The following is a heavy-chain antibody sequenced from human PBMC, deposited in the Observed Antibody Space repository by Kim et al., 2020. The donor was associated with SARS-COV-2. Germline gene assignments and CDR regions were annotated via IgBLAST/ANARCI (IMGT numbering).Heavy chain of an antibody. V-gene: IGHV3-64*01. CDR3: GRDESEGATDY. CDR2: ISSNGGTT. CDR1: GFTFSNYA. J-gene: IGHJ4*02. D-gene: IGHD1-26*01. Sequence: GGSLRLSCVASGFTFSNYAMHWVRQAPGKGPEYVSAISSNGGTTYYANSVKGRFTISRDNSKNTLYLQMGSLRAEDMAVYYCGRDESEGATDYWGQGTLVAVSS.